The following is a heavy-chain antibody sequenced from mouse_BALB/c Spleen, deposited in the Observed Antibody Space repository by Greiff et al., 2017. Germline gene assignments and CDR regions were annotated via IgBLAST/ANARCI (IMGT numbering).Heavy chain of an antibody. J-gene: IGHJ1*01. V-gene: IGHV1-5*01. CDR2: IYPGNSDT. D-gene: IGHD1-1*01. CDR3: TTFITTVVATNFDV. Sequence: EVKLQQSGTVLARPGASVKMSCKASGYTFTSYWMHWVKQRPGQGLEWIGAIYPGNSDTSYNQKFKGKAKLTAVTSTSTAYMELSSLTNEDSAVYYCTTFITTVVATNFDVWGAGTTVTVSS. CDR1: GYTFTSYW.